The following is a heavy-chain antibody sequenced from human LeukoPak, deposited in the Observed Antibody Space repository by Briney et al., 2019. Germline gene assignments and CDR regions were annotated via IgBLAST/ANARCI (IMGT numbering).Heavy chain of an antibody. CDR2: TYYRSKWYN. D-gene: IGHD3-10*01. J-gene: IGHJ5*02. CDR3: EMDQEAKYRGGFDP. V-gene: IGHV6-1*01. Sequence: SQTLSLTSAISVDSVSSNSAAWNWIRQSPSKGLEWLGRTYYRSKWYNAYAVSVKSRITINPDTSKNPFSLQLTSVPREATAVYYREMDQEAKYRGGFDPWGPGKLVTVSS. CDR1: VDSVSSNSAA.